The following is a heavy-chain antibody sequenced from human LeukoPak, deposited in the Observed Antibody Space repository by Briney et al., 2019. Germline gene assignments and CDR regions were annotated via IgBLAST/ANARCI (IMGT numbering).Heavy chain of an antibody. V-gene: IGHV4-59*01. CDR2: LLYSGSS. D-gene: IGHD1-14*01. J-gene: IGHJ2*01. Sequence: PSETLSLTCNVSGASIGDYYWSWVRQSPEKGLEWIASLLYSGSSHYNPSLRSRVAISGDTSNNQFSLILTSVTTSDTAVYFCARTGRRGYFDLWGRGTLVTVSS. CDR1: GASIGDYY. CDR3: ARTGRRGYFDL.